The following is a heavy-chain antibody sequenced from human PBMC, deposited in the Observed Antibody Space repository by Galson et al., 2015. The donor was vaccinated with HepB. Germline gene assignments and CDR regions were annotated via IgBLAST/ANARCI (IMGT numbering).Heavy chain of an antibody. CDR2: ISSSSSYI. V-gene: IGHV3-21*01. Sequence: SLRLSCAASGFTFSSYSMNWVRQAPGKGLEWVSSISSSSSYIYYADSVKGRFTISRDNAKNSLYLQMNSLRAEDTAVYYCARVKSRMIVRASDVWGKGTTVTVSS. CDR3: ARVKSRMIVRASDV. D-gene: IGHD3-22*01. J-gene: IGHJ6*04. CDR1: GFTFSSYS.